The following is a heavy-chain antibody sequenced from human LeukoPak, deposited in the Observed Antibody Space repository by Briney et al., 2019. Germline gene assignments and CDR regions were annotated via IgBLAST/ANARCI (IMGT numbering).Heavy chain of an antibody. D-gene: IGHD3-22*01. V-gene: IGHV4-59*01. J-gene: IGHJ4*02. CDR2: IYYSGGT. CDR3: VRVYSDSSGYYYFPFDY. CDR1: GGSISGYY. Sequence: SETLSLTCTVSGGSISGYYWSWIRQPPGKGLEWIGYIYYSGGTNYNPSLRGRVSISVDTSKNQFSLKLRSVTAADTAVYYCVRVYSDSSGYYYFPFDYWGQGTLVTVSS.